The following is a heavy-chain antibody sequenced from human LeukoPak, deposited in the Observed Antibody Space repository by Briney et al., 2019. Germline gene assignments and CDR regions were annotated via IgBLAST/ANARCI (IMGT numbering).Heavy chain of an antibody. V-gene: IGHV1-24*01. Sequence: ASVKVSCKVSGYTLTELSMHWVRQAPGKGLEWMGGFDPEDGETIYAQKFQGRVTMTEDTSTDTAYMELSSLRSEDTAVYYCARDRILTRDYGDSLFGYWGQGTLVTVSS. CDR3: ARDRILTRDYGDSLFGY. CDR1: GYTLTELS. J-gene: IGHJ4*02. D-gene: IGHD4-17*01. CDR2: FDPEDGET.